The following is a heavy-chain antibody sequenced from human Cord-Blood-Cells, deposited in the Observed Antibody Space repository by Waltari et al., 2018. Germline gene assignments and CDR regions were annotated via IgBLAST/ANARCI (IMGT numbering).Heavy chain of an antibody. CDR1: GFTFSSSR. D-gene: IGHD4-17*01. J-gene: IGHJ2*01. Sequence: EVQLVESGGGLVKPGGSLRLSCAASGFTFSSSRMNWVRQAPGKGLEWVSSISSRSSYIYYADSVKGRFTISRDNAKNSLYLQMNSLRAEDTAVYYCARGYTVTTWYFDLWGRGTLVTVSS. V-gene: IGHV3-21*01. CDR2: ISSRSSYI. CDR3: ARGYTVTTWYFDL.